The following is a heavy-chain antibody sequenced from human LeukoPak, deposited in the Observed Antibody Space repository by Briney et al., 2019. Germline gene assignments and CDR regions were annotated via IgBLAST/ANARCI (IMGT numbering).Heavy chain of an antibody. CDR2: MNPNSGNT. CDR3: AKGDSSGYYSNYFDY. V-gene: IGHV1-8*01. CDR1: GYTFTSYD. D-gene: IGHD3-22*01. Sequence: ASVKVSCKASGYTFTSYDINWVRQATGQGLEWMGWMNPNSGNTGYAQKFQGRVTMTRNTSISTAYMELSSLRSEDTAVYYCAKGDSSGYYSNYFDYWAREPWSPSPQ. J-gene: IGHJ4*02.